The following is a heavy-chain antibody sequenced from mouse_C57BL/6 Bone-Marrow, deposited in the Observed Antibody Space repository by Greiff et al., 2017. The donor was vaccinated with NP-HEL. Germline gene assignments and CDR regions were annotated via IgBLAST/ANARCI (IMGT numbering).Heavy chain of an antibody. D-gene: IGHD1-1*01. Sequence: VQLQHSGAELARPGASVKLSCKASGYTFTSYGISWVKQRTGQGLEWIGEIYPRSGNTYYNEKFKGKATLTADKSSSTAYMELRSLTSEDSAVYFCATPITTVGYWYFDVWGTGTTVTVSS. CDR1: GYTFTSYG. CDR2: IYPRSGNT. V-gene: IGHV1-81*01. CDR3: ATPITTVGYWYFDV. J-gene: IGHJ1*03.